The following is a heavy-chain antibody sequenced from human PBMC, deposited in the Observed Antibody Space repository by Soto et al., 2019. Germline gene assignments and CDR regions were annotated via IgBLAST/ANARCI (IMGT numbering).Heavy chain of an antibody. J-gene: IGHJ6*02. CDR1: VGSFSGFY. CDR3: ARETSQNVYSHYGMDV. CDR2: INDSGTT. Sequence: LSLPCAIYVGSFSGFYWSWIRQPPLKGLDWIGEINDSGTTNYNPSLKSRVTISADTSKTHFSLRLTSVTAADTAVYYCARETSQNVYSHYGMDVWGQGTTVTVSS. V-gene: IGHV4-34*01.